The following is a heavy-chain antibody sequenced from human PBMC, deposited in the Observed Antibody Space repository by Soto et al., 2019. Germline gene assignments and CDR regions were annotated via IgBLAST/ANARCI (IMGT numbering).Heavy chain of an antibody. J-gene: IGHJ4*02. Sequence: PVESLKISCKGSGYIFTTYWIAWVLQLPVKGLEWVGIIYPGDSDTRYSPSFRGQVTISADKSTSTAYLQWSSLKASDTAMYYCARPEGSGTYLVYFDYWGQGTLVTVSS. D-gene: IGHD1-26*01. V-gene: IGHV5-51*01. CDR1: GYIFTTYW. CDR3: ARPEGSGTYLVYFDY. CDR2: IYPGDSDT.